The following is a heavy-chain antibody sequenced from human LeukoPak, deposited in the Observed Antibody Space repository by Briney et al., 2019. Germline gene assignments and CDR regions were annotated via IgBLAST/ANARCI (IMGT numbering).Heavy chain of an antibody. CDR1: GGSISSYY. J-gene: IGHJ6*02. D-gene: IGHD4-17*01. CDR3: ARFYGDDYYYYGMDV. CDR2: IYYSGST. V-gene: IGHV4-59*01. Sequence: PSETLSLTCTVSGGSISSYYWSWIRQPPGKGLEWIGYIYYSGSTNYNPSLKSRVTISVDTPKNQFSLKLSSVTAADTAVYYCARFYGDDYYYYGMDVWGQGTTVTVSS.